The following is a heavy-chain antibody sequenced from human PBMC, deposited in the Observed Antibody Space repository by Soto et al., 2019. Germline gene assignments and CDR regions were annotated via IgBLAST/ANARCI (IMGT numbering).Heavy chain of an antibody. V-gene: IGHV3-11*01. CDR2: ISSSGSTI. CDR3: ARGETMVRGVMNLMAFDI. D-gene: IGHD3-10*01. J-gene: IGHJ3*02. CDR1: GFTFSDYY. Sequence: GGSLRLSCAASGFTFSDYYMSWIRQAPGKGLEWVSYISSSGSTIYYADSVKGRFTISRDNAKNSLYLQMNSLRAEDTAVYYCARGETMVRGVMNLMAFDIWGQGTMVTVSS.